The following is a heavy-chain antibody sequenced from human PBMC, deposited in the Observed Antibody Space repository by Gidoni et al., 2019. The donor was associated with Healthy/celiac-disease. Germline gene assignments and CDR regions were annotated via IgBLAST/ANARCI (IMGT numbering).Heavy chain of an antibody. CDR3: ARESPTGTYGMDV. V-gene: IGHV4-34*01. CDR1: GGSFSGYY. Sequence: QVQLQQWGAGLLKPSETLSLTCAVYGGSFSGYYWSWIRQPPGKGLEWIGEINHSGSTNYNPSLKSRVTISVDTSKNQFSLKLSSVTAADTAVYYCARESPTGTYGMDVWGQGTTVTVSS. J-gene: IGHJ6*02. D-gene: IGHD1-1*01. CDR2: INHSGST.